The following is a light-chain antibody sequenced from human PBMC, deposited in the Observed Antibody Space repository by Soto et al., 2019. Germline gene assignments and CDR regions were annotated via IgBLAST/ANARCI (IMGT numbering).Light chain of an antibody. CDR1: NIGSRS. Sequence: SYELTQPPSVSVAPGKTASITCGGDNIGSRSVHWYQHKPGQAPVLVIYYDSDRPSGIPERVSGSNSWNTATLTISRVEGGDEADYYCQVWDSRSDHPPNWVFGGGTKVTVL. V-gene: IGLV3-21*04. CDR3: QVWDSRSDHPPNWV. J-gene: IGLJ3*02. CDR2: YDS.